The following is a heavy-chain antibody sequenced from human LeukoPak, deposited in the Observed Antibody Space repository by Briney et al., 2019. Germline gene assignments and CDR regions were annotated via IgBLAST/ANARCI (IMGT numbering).Heavy chain of an antibody. V-gene: IGHV3-53*01. CDR2: IYYGGST. J-gene: IGHJ4*02. D-gene: IGHD6-13*01. Sequence: GGSLRLSCAASGFIVSSNYMNWVRQAPGKGLEWVSVIYYGGSTYYADSVKGRFTISRDNSKNTLYLQMNSLRAEDTAVYYCARTYSSSSYSPFDYWGQGTLVTVSS. CDR3: ARTYSSSSYSPFDY. CDR1: GFIVSSNY.